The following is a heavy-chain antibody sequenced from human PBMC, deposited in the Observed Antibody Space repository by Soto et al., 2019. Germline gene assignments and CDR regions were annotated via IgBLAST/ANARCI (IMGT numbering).Heavy chain of an antibody. V-gene: IGHV3-30-3*01. CDR1: GFTFSSYA. J-gene: IGHJ4*02. CDR3: ASEASSGYYYPEGLLWY. Sequence: QVQLVESGGGVVQPGRSLRLSCAASGFTFSSYAMHWVRQAPGKGLEWVAVISYDGSNKYYADSVKGRFTISRDNSKNTLYLQMNSLRAEDTAVYYCASEASSGYYYPEGLLWYWGQGTLVTVSS. D-gene: IGHD3-22*01. CDR2: ISYDGSNK.